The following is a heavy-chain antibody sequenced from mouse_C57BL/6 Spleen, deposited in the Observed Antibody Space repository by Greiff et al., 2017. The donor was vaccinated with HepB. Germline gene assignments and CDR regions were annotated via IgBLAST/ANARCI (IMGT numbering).Heavy chain of an antibody. J-gene: IGHJ2*01. Sequence: EVQGVESGGDLVKPGGSLKLSCAASGFTFSSYGMSWVRQTPDKRLEWVATISSGGSYTYYPDSVKGRFTISRDNAKNTLYLQMSSLKSEDTAMYYCARLLTLTGPDYWGQGTTLTVSS. CDR1: GFTFSSYG. CDR3: ARLLTLTGPDY. CDR2: ISSGGSYT. D-gene: IGHD4-1*01. V-gene: IGHV5-6*01.